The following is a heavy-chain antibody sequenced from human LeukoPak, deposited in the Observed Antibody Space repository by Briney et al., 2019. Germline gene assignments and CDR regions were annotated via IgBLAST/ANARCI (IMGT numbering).Heavy chain of an antibody. CDR3: AKVLRAFSAYDPLDV. J-gene: IGHJ6*04. CDR2: IWFDGTSE. CDR1: GFTFNIHG. Sequence: PGGSLRLSCAASGFTFNIHGMHWVRQAPGKGLEWVALIWFDGTSEYYADSVKGRFTIFRVNSQNTLYLQMNSLRAEDTAVYYCAKVLRAFSAYDPLDVWGKGTTVTVSS. V-gene: IGHV3-33*06. D-gene: IGHD5-12*01.